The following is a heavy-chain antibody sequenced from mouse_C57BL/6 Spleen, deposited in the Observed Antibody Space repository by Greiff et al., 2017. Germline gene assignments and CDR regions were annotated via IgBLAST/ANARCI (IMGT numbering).Heavy chain of an antibody. D-gene: IGHD2-2*01. J-gene: IGHJ4*01. V-gene: IGHV14-4*01. CDR2: IDPENGDT. CDR3: TTGGYYDAMDF. Sequence: VQLQQSGAELVRPGASVKLSCTASGFNIKDDYMHWVKQRPEQGLEWIGWIDPENGDTEYASKFQGKATITADTSSNTAYLQLSSLTSEDTAVCYCTTGGYYDAMDFWGQGTSVTVSS. CDR1: GFNIKDDY.